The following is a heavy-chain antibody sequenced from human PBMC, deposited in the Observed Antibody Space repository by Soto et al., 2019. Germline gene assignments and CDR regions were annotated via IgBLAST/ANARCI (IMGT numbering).Heavy chain of an antibody. CDR1: GYTFTSYY. CDR2: INPSGGST. D-gene: IGHD3-22*01. Sequence: GXSVKVACTAAGYTFTSYYMHWGRQTPGQGLEWMGIINPSGGSTSYAQKFQGRVTMTRDTSTSTVYMELSSLRSEDTAVYYCATIQGRYYYDSSGSFDYWGHGTLVTSPQ. CDR3: ATIQGRYYYDSSGSFDY. V-gene: IGHV1-46*01. J-gene: IGHJ4*01.